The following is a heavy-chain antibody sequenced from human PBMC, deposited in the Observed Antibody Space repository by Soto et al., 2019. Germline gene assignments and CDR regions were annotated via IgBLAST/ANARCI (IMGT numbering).Heavy chain of an antibody. J-gene: IGHJ4*02. CDR1: GFTVSSNY. CDR2: IYSGGST. D-gene: IGHD3-22*01. CDR3: AKNKEMYYYDSSGYDY. V-gene: IGHV3-66*01. Sequence: GGSLRLSCAASGFTVSSNYMSWVRQAPGKGLEWVSVIYSGGSTYYADSVKGRFTISRDNSKNTLYLQMNSLRAEDTAVYYCAKNKEMYYYDSSGYDYWGQGTLVTVSS.